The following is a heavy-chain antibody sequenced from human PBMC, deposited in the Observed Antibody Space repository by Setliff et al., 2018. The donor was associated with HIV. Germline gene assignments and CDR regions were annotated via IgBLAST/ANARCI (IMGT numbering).Heavy chain of an antibody. Sequence: SVKVSCKASGGTFTSYAISWVRQAPGQGLEWMGGIIPIFGTANYARKFQERVNITRDMSTSTSYMELTNLRSEDTAVYYCAARPGVDSSGHYDYYYMDVWGKGTTVTAP. J-gene: IGHJ6*03. CDR3: AARPGVDSSGHYDYYYMDV. CDR1: GGTFTSYA. D-gene: IGHD3-22*01. CDR2: IIPIFGTA. V-gene: IGHV1-69*05.